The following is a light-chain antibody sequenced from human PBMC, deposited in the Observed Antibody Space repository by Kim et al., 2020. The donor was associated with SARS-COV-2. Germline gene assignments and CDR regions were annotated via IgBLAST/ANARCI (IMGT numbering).Light chain of an antibody. J-gene: IGKJ1*01. CDR3: QEYFSSPWT. Sequence: ASVGDRVTSTCRASQGIRNYLAWHQQKPGEIPKRLIYDAATVQSGVPARFSGSGSGTDFTLTISSLQPEDVATYYCQEYFSSPWTFGQGTKVDIK. CDR2: DAA. V-gene: IGKV1-27*01. CDR1: QGIRNY.